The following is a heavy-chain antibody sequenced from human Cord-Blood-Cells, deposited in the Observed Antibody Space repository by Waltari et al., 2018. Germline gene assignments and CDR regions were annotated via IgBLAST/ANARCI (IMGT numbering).Heavy chain of an antibody. J-gene: IGHJ4*02. CDR2: ISSSGSTI. CDR3: ARGFSGSYYFDY. CDR1: GFSFSSYE. Sequence: EVQLVASGGGLVQPGGSLRLSCAASGFSFSSYEMNCVRQAPGKGLEWVSYISSSGSTIYYADSVKGRFTISRDNAKNSLYLQMNSMRAEDTAVYYCARGFSGSYYFDYWGQGTLVTVSS. V-gene: IGHV3-48*03. D-gene: IGHD1-26*01.